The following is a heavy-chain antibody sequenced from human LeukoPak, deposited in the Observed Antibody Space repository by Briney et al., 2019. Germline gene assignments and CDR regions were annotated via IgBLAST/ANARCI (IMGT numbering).Heavy chain of an antibody. D-gene: IGHD3-10*01. CDR2: IYYSGST. V-gene: IGHV4-59*01. J-gene: IGHJ4*02. CDR1: GGSISSYY. CDR3: ARAQLTYYCGSGILDY. Sequence: SETLSLTCTVSGGSISSYYWSWIRQPPGKGLEWIGYIYYSGSTNYNPSLKSRVTISVDTSKNQFSLKLSSVTAADTAVYYCARAQLTYYCGSGILDYWGQGTLVTVSS.